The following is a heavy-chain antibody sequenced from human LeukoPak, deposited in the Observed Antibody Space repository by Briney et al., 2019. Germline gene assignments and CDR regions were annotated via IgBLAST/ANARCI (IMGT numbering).Heavy chain of an antibody. V-gene: IGHV3-66*01. D-gene: IGHD3-10*01. Sequence: GGSLRLSCAASGFTFSDYYMSWVRQAPGKGLEWVSVIYSGGSTYYADSVKGRFTISRDNSKNTLYLQMNSLRAEDTAVYYCARADYYGSGSYYWGQGTLVTVSS. J-gene: IGHJ4*02. CDR1: GFTFSDYY. CDR2: IYSGGST. CDR3: ARADYYGSGSYY.